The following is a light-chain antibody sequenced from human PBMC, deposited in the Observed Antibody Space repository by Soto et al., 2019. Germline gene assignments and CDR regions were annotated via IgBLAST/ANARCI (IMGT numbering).Light chain of an antibody. CDR2: GAS. Sequence: DIQMTQSPSSVSASVGDRVTITCRASQGLGVWLGWYQQKPGKAPQLLIFGASGLQTGVPARFSGSGSGTDLTLTISSLQPEDFATYYCQQAYSFPLTLGGGTKVDIK. CDR3: QQAYSFPLT. CDR1: QGLGVW. J-gene: IGKJ4*01. V-gene: IGKV1-12*01.